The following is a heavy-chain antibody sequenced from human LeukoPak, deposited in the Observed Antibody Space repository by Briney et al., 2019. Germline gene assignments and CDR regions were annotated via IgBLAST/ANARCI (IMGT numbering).Heavy chain of an antibody. Sequence: ASVKVSCKASGYTLTSYDINWVRQATGQGLEWMGWMNPNSGNTGYAQKFQGRVTMTRNTSISTAYMELSSLRSEDTAVYYCARGSIVVVPAAKGGWFDPWGQGTLVTVSS. J-gene: IGHJ5*02. CDR1: GYTLTSYD. CDR2: MNPNSGNT. D-gene: IGHD2-2*01. CDR3: ARGSIVVVPAAKGGWFDP. V-gene: IGHV1-8*01.